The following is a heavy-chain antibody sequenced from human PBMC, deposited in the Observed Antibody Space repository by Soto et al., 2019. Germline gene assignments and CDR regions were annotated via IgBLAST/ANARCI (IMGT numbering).Heavy chain of an antibody. CDR3: ARSPRVVVAAASGSFDI. V-gene: IGHV4-59*01. CDR1: GGSISSYY. CDR2: IYYRGST. Sequence: KASETLSLTCTVSGGSISSYYWSWIRQPPGKGLEWIGYIYYRGSTNYNPSLKSRVTISVDTSKNQFSLKLSSVTAADTAVYYCARSPRVVVAAASGSFDIWGRGAKVTVSS. D-gene: IGHD2-15*01. J-gene: IGHJ3*02.